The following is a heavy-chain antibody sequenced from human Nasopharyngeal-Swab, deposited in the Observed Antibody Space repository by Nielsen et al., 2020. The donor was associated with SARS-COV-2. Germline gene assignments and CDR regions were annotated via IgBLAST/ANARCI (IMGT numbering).Heavy chain of an antibody. Sequence: SLKISCAASGFTFDDYAMHWVRQAPGKGLEWVSGISWNSGSIGYADSVKGRFTISRDNAKNSLYLQMNSLRAEDTALYYCAKAAGSGWYFLDYWGQGTLVTVSS. D-gene: IGHD6-19*01. CDR2: ISWNSGSI. J-gene: IGHJ4*02. CDR1: GFTFDDYA. CDR3: AKAAGSGWYFLDY. V-gene: IGHV3-9*01.